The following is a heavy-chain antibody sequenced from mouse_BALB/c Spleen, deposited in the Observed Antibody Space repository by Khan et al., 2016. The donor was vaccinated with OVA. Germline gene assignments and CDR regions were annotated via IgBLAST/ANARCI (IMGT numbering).Heavy chain of an antibody. CDR2: ISYSGTT. D-gene: IGHD2-3*01. J-gene: IGHJ4*01. Sequence: VQLKESGPGLVKPSQSLSLTCTVTGYSITSDYARNWIRQPPENQLEWMGYISYSGTTSYNPSLKSRISITRDTSKNHFFLQLNSVTTEDTATYYCARRGDGYYGAMDYWGQGTSVTVSS. CDR3: ARRGDGYYGAMDY. V-gene: IGHV3-2*02. CDR1: GYSITSDYA.